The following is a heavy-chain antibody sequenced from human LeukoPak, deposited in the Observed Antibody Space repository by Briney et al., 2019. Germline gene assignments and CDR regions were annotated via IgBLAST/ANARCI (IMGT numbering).Heavy chain of an antibody. Sequence: GGSLRLSCAASGFTFSDYYMSWIRQAPGKGLEWVSSISSSSSYIYYADSVKGRFTISRDNSKNTLYLQMNSLRAEDTAVYYCAKDLGHSGYGTRHSDYWGQGTLITVSS. V-gene: IGHV3-11*05. D-gene: IGHD5-12*01. CDR2: ISSSSSYI. CDR1: GFTFSDYY. J-gene: IGHJ4*02. CDR3: AKDLGHSGYGTRHSDY.